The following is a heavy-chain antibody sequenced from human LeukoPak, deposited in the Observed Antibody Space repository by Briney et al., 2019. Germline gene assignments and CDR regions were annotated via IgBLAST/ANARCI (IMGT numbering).Heavy chain of an antibody. J-gene: IGHJ4*02. CDR3: AKGWELLEDY. V-gene: IGHV3-23*01. Sequence: GGSLRLSCAVFGFTVRSNYMSWVRQAPGKGLEWVSAISGSGGSTYYADSVKGRFTISRDNSKNTLYLQMNSLRAEDTAVYYCAKGWELLEDYWGQGTLVTVSS. D-gene: IGHD1-26*01. CDR1: GFTVRSNY. CDR2: ISGSGGST.